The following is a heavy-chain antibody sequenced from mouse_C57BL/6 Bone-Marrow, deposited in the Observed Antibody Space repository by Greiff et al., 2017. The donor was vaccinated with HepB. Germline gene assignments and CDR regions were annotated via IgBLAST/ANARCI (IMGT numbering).Heavy chain of an antibody. D-gene: IGHD1-1*01. Sequence: EVKLMESGGGLVQPGGSLKLSCAASGFTFSDYYMYWVRQTPEKRLEWVAYISNGGGSTYYPDTVKGRFTISRDNAKNTLYLQMSRLKSEDTAMYYCARHRDHYSSMDYWGQGTSVTVSS. CDR2: ISNGGGST. J-gene: IGHJ4*01. CDR3: ARHRDHYSSMDY. V-gene: IGHV5-12*01. CDR1: GFTFSDYY.